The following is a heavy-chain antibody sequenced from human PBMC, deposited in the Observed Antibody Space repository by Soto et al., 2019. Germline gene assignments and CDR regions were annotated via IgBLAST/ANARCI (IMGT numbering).Heavy chain of an antibody. J-gene: IGHJ3*02. Sequence: QVQLVQSGAEVKKPGSSVKVSCKASGGTFSSYAISWVRQAPGQGLEWMGGIIPIFGTANYAEKFQGRVTSTADKSTSTAYMELSSLRSEDTAVYYCARDGGRYYYSRGPNAFDIWGQGTTVTVSS. CDR1: GGTFSSYA. CDR3: ARDGGRYYYSRGPNAFDI. V-gene: IGHV1-69*06. CDR2: IIPIFGTA. D-gene: IGHD3-22*01.